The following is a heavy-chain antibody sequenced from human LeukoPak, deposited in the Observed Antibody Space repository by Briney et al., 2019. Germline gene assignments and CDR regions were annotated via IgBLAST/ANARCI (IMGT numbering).Heavy chain of an antibody. CDR3: ARDNGSWDY. J-gene: IGHJ4*02. CDR2: TNQDGSEK. D-gene: IGHD2-8*01. V-gene: IGHV3-7*01. Sequence: HPGGSLRLSCAASGFSFSNYWMSWVRQVPGKGLEWVANTNQDGSEKYYVDSVKGRFTISRDNAKNSVDLQMNSLRAEDTAVYYCARDNGSWDYWGQGSLVTVSS. CDR1: GFSFSNYW.